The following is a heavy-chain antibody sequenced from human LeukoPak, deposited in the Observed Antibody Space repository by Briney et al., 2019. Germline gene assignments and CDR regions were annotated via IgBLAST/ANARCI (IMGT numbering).Heavy chain of an antibody. CDR2: IYDSVSA. CDR1: GPSINIHY. CDR3: ARVLQNYYHMDV. V-gene: IGHV4-59*11. D-gene: IGHD3-3*01. Sequence: WDTLSLIRTLYGPSINIHYCSWTRHPPGEGRGWIGYIYDSVSANYKSALNSRVTMKVDTSKNPFSLKLNSVTAADTAVYYCARVLQNYYHMDVWGKGTTVTVSS. J-gene: IGHJ6*03.